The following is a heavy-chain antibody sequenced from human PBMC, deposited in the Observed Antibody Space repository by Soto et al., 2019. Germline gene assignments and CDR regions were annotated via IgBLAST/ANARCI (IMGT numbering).Heavy chain of an antibody. J-gene: IGHJ5*02. CDR2: ISTYNGDT. V-gene: IGHV1-18*04. Sequence: QVQLVQSVTEVKKPGASVQVSCKAPGYSFTSYGINWVRQAPGQGLEWMGWISTYNGDTNYAQKFQGRVTMTTDTSTTTAYMELRRLTSDDTAVYFCARGDSTGSPRGWFDPWGQGTVVTVSS. CDR3: ARGDSTGSPRGWFDP. CDR1: GYSFTSYG. D-gene: IGHD6-19*01.